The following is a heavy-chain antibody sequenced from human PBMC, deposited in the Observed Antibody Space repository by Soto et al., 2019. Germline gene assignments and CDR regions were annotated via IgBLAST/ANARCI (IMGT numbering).Heavy chain of an antibody. J-gene: IGHJ4*02. CDR2: INHSGST. D-gene: IGHD3-22*01. CDR1: DGSMNSDSSY. V-gene: IGHV4-39*01. Sequence: QLQLQESGPGLVKPSETLSLTCRVSDGSMNSDSSYWGGIGQPPGKGLKWIRVINHSGSTYHNLSLKGRVTMSVDASRNQFSLKLTSMTAADTAVYYCARLGGYVSVGYYYLWDSWGQGTLVTVSS. CDR3: ARLGGYVSVGYYYLWDS.